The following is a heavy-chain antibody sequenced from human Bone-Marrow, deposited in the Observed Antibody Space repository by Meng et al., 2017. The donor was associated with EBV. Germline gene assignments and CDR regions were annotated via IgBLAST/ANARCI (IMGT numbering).Heavy chain of an antibody. CDR3: ASESGRGFTPDY. CDR1: GGTFNSDA. D-gene: IGHD3-10*01. Sequence: QVQGVQSGAEGKKPGSAGKVSCWTSGGTFNSDAVSWVRQAPGQGLEWMGGLIPMSGAPHYAQKFQGRVTITADESTSTHYMDLSNLRSDDTAMYYCASESGRGFTPDYWGQGTLVTVSS. V-gene: IGHV1-69*01. J-gene: IGHJ4*02. CDR2: LIPMSGAP.